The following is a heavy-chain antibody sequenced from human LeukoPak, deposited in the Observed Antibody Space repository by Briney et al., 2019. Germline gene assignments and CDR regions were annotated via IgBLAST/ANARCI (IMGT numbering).Heavy chain of an antibody. CDR2: IYSGGST. V-gene: IGHV3-53*01. CDR3: ARHGGNYFDY. J-gene: IGHJ4*02. Sequence: GGSLILSCAASGFTVSSNYMSWVRQAPGKGLEWVSVIYSGGSTYYADSVKGRFTISRDNSKNTLYLQMNSLRAEDTAVYYCARHGGNYFDYWGQGTLVTVSS. D-gene: IGHD1-26*01. CDR1: GFTVSSNY.